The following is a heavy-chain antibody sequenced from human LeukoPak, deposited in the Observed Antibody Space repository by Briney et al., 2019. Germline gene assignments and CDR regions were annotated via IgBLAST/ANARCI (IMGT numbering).Heavy chain of an antibody. V-gene: IGHV3-74*01. D-gene: IGHD2-21*02. CDR3: ARDGGLLPDN. J-gene: IGHJ4*02. CDR1: GFLFSTYW. CDR2: ISPDGSSR. Sequence: GGSLRLSCAASGFLFSTYWMHWVRQPPGKGLVWVSRISPDGSSRSYADSVKGRFIISRDNAKNTLSLQMNSLTAEDTAVYYCARDGGLLPDNWGKGTLVTVSS.